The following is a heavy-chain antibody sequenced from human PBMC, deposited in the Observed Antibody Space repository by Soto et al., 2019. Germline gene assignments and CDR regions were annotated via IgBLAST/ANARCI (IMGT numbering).Heavy chain of an antibody. CDR2: INAGNGNT. CDR3: ARDAGSDGIDV. V-gene: IGHV1-3*01. Sequence: GASLKVSCKASGYTFSSYAMHWVRQAPGQRLEWMGWINAGNGNTKYSQKFQGRVTITRDTSASTAYMELSSLRSEDTAVYYCARDAGSDGIDVCGQRTTVTASS. CDR1: GYTFSSYA. J-gene: IGHJ6*02. D-gene: IGHD3-10*01.